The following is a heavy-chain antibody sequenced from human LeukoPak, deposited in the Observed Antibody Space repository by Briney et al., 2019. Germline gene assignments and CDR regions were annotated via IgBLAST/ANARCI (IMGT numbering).Heavy chain of an antibody. D-gene: IGHD3-10*01. J-gene: IGHJ4*02. CDR2: IYYSGST. CDR3: ARTRYYYNSRSYGAPYYFDY. V-gene: IGHV4-39*01. Sequence: SETLSLTCTVSGGSIRSSSYYWGWIRQPPGMGLEWIGSIYYSGSTYYNPSLKSRVTISVDTSKNQFSLKLSSVTAADTAVYYCARTRYYYNSRSYGAPYYFDYWGQGTLVTVSS. CDR1: GGSIRSSSYY.